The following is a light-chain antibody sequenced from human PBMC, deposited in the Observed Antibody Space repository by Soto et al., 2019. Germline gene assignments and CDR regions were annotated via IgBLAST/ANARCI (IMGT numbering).Light chain of an antibody. CDR3: MQALQTPRT. CDR1: QSLLHSNGYNY. Sequence: DIVMTHSPLSLPVTPGEPASISCRSSQSLLHSNGYNYLDWYLQKPGQSPQLLIYLGSNRSPGVPDRFSGSGSGTDFTLKISRVEAEDVGVYYCMQALQTPRTFGQGTKLEIK. J-gene: IGKJ2*01. CDR2: LGS. V-gene: IGKV2-28*01.